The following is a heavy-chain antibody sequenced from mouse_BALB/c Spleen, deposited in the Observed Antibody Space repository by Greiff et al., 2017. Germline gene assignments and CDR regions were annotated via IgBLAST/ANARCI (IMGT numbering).Heavy chain of an antibody. J-gene: IGHJ2*01. CDR2: ISSGGGNT. V-gene: IGHV5-9*03. Sequence: EVMLVESGGGLVKPGGSLKLSCAASGFTFSSYTMSWVRQTPEKRLEWVATISSGGGNTYYPDSVKGRFTISRDNAKNNLYLQMSSLRSEDTALYYCARWRDSFFDYWGQGTTLTVSS. CDR1: GFTFSSYT. CDR3: ARWRDSFFDY.